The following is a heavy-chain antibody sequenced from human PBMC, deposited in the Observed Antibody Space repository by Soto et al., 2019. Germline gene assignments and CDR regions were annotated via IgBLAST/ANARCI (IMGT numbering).Heavy chain of an antibody. J-gene: IGHJ6*02. Sequence: SGPTLVNPTETLTLTCTFSGFSLTSPGMCVSWIRQSPGKALEWLALIERDDDDKYYSTSLKTRLTISKDTRKNQVVLTMANMEPADTATYYCARSIRGPRRFNGMDVWGQGTTVTVSS. CDR3: ARSIRGPRRFNGMDV. CDR1: GFSLTSPGMC. V-gene: IGHV2-70*13. D-gene: IGHD1-20*01. CDR2: IERDDDDK.